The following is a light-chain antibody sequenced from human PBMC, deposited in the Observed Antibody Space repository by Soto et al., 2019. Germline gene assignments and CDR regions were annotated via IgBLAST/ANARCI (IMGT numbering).Light chain of an antibody. V-gene: IGLV1-47*02. CDR1: SSNIGSNY. CDR3: AAWDDSLSVV. Sequence: QSVLTQPPSASGTPGQRVTISCSGSSSNIGSNYVYWYQQLPGTAPKLLIYSNNQRPSRVPDRFSGSKSGTSASLAISGLRSEDEADYYCAAWDDSLSVVFGGGTKLTVL. CDR2: SNN. J-gene: IGLJ2*01.